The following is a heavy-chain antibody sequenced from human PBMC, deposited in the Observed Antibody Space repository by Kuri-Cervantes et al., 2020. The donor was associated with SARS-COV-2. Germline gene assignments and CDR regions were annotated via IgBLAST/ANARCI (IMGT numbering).Heavy chain of an antibody. V-gene: IGHV1-69*13. Sequence: SAKVSCKASGYTFTSYGISWVRQAPGQGPECMGGVIPIFGTANYAQKFQGRVTITADESTSTAYMELSSLRSEDTAVYYCGGWFGESPADYWGQGTLVTVSS. CDR1: GYTFTSYG. CDR2: VIPIFGTA. J-gene: IGHJ4*02. CDR3: GGWFGESPADY. D-gene: IGHD3-10*01.